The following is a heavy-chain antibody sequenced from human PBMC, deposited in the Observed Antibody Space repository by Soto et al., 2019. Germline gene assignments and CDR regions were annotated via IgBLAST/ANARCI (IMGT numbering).Heavy chain of an antibody. V-gene: IGHV3-23*01. CDR1: GFTFINYA. D-gene: IGHD1-26*01. Sequence: EVQVLESGGGLVQPGESLRLSCAASGFTFINYAMSWVRQAPGKGLEWISSISGSGGTTYYADSVKGRFTISRDNSKNTLYLQLNSLRAEDTALFYCAKSRGARWELLGGFDHWGQGILVTVSS. CDR2: ISGSGGTT. CDR3: AKSRGARWELLGGFDH. J-gene: IGHJ4*02.